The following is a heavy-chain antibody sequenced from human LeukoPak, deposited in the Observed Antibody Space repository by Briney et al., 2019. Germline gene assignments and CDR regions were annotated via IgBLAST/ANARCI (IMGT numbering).Heavy chain of an antibody. J-gene: IGHJ4*02. Sequence: PSETLSPTCTVSGYSISSGYYWGWIRRPPGKGLEWIGSIYHSGSTYYNPSLKSRVTISVDTSKNQFSLKLSSVTAADTAVYYCARDYGAYCGGDCPLDYWGQGTLVTVSS. CDR2: IYHSGST. CDR1: GYSISSGYY. D-gene: IGHD2-21*01. V-gene: IGHV4-38-2*02. CDR3: ARDYGAYCGGDCPLDY.